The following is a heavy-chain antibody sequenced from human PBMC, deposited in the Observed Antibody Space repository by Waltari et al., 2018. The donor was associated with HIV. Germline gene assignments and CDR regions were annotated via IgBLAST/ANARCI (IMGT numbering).Heavy chain of an antibody. J-gene: IGHJ5*02. V-gene: IGHV3-15*01. CDR1: GFTFSNAW. CDR3: STNLDGP. CDR2: IKSKSDEWTT. Sequence: EVQLVESGGGLVKPGGSLRLSCAASGFTFSNAWMSWVRQAPGKGMRWSGRIKSKSDEWTTGYPAPMKGSFTISWYVSKNTPYRQMNSLKTEGTPGHYCSTNLDGPWGQGTLVTVSS.